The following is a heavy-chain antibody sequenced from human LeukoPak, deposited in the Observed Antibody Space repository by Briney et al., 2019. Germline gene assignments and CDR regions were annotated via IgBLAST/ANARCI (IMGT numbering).Heavy chain of an antibody. CDR1: GGSISSSSYS. CDR2: VSHSGGI. V-gene: IGHV4-39*01. CDR3: WAIVTTIKLDF. D-gene: IGHD5-12*01. Sequence: SETLSLTCTVSGGSISSSSYSWGWIRQPPGKGLEWTGSVSHSGGINYDPSLKNRVTISVDTSKNQFSLKLSSVTAADTAVYYCWAIVTTIKLDFWGQGTLVTVSS. J-gene: IGHJ4*02.